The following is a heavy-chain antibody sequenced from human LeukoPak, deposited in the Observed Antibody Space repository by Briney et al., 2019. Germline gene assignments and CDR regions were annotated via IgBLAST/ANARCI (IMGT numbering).Heavy chain of an antibody. J-gene: IGHJ4*02. Sequence: GGSLRLSCAASGFTFSSYWMSWVRQAPGKGLEWVSAISGSGGSTYYADSVKGRFTISRDNSKNTLYLQMNSLRAEDTAVYYCAKGAFYDFWSDARRGFDYWGQGTLVTVSS. D-gene: IGHD3-3*01. CDR3: AKGAFYDFWSDARRGFDY. CDR1: GFTFSSYW. V-gene: IGHV3-23*01. CDR2: ISGSGGST.